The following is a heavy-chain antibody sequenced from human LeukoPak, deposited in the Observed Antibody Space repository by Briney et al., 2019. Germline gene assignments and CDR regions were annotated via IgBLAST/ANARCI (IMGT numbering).Heavy chain of an antibody. V-gene: IGHV1-8*01. CDR1: GYTFISYD. Sequence: ASVKVSCKASGYTFISYDINWVRQATGQGLEWMGWVSPNSGNTGYAQKFQGRITMTKSTSISTAYMELSDLESEDTAVYHCARTPPDYGIDYWGQGTLVTVSS. CDR3: ARTPPDYGIDY. D-gene: IGHD4-17*01. CDR2: VSPNSGNT. J-gene: IGHJ4*02.